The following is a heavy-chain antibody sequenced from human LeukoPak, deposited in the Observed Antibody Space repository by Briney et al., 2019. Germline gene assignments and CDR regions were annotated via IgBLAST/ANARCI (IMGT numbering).Heavy chain of an antibody. J-gene: IGHJ4*02. D-gene: IGHD3-22*01. CDR1: GGSISSYY. CDR3: ARVLVVDPHFDY. Sequence: SETLSLTCTVSGGSISSYYWSWIRQPPGKGLEWIGYIYYSGSTNYNPSLKSRVTISVDTSKNQFSLKLSSVTAADTAVYYCARVLVVDPHFDYWGPGTLVTVSS. V-gene: IGHV4-59*08. CDR2: IYYSGST.